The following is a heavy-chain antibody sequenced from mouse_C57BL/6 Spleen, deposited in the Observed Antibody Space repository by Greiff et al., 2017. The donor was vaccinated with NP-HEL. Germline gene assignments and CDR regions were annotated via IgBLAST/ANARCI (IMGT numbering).Heavy chain of an antibody. CDR3: AREEFQFAY. CDR2: ISSGSSTI. V-gene: IGHV5-17*01. Sequence: EVQLVESGGGLVKPGGSLKLSCAASGFTFSDYGMHWVRQAPETGLEWVAYISSGSSTIYYADTVKGRFTISRDNAKNTLFLQMTSLRSEDTAMYYCAREEFQFAYWGQGTLVTVSA. CDR1: GFTFSDYG. J-gene: IGHJ3*01.